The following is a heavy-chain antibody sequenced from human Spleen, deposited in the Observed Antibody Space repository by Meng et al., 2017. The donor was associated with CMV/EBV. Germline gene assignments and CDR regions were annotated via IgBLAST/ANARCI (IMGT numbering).Heavy chain of an antibody. CDR1: GFTVSTNY. CDR2: IYSGGRT. D-gene: IGHD2-15*01. CDR3: ARDLGGSDY. J-gene: IGHJ4*02. V-gene: IGHV3-53*01. Sequence: GESLKISCAASGFTVSTNYIHWVRQAPGKGLEWVSVIYSGGRTYYAASVRGRFTISRDNSKNTLFLQMNSLRAEDTAVYYCARDLGGSDYWGQGTLVTVSS.